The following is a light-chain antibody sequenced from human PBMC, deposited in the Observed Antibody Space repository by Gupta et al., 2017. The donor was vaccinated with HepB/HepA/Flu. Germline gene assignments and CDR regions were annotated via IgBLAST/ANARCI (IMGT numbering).Light chain of an antibody. V-gene: IGKV1-9*01. Sequence: DIQLTQSPSFLSASVGDRVTITCRASQGISSSLVWYQQKPGKAPKRLIYTSSTLQSGVPSRFSGSGSGTEFTLTISSLEPEDFATYYCQQVDSYPLSFGGGTKVEIK. J-gene: IGKJ4*01. CDR1: QGISSS. CDR3: QQVDSYPLS. CDR2: TSS.